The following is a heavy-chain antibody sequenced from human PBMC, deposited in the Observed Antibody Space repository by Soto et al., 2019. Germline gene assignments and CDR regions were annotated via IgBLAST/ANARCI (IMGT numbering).Heavy chain of an antibody. D-gene: IGHD5-12*01. J-gene: IGHJ4*02. CDR3: ATRRDGYIY. Sequence: GGSLRLSCAAYGFTVSSNYLSWVRQAPGKGLEWVSVIYSGGSPYYADSVKGRFTISRDNSKNTRYLQMNSLRAEDTAVYYCATRRDGYIYWGQGTLVTVSS. V-gene: IGHV3-53*01. CDR2: IYSGGSP. CDR1: GFTVSSNY.